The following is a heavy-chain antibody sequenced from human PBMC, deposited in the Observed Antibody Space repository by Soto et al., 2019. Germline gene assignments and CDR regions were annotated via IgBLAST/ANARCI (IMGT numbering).Heavy chain of an antibody. J-gene: IGHJ5*02. CDR2: INPNSGGT. Sequence: ASVKVSCKASGYTFTGYYMHWVRQAPGQGLEWMGWINPNSGGTNYAQKFQGWVTMTRDTSISTAYMELSRLRSDDTAVYYCARGIAVAGTPWFDPWGQGTLVTSPQ. V-gene: IGHV1-2*04. CDR1: GYTFTGYY. D-gene: IGHD6-19*01. CDR3: ARGIAVAGTPWFDP.